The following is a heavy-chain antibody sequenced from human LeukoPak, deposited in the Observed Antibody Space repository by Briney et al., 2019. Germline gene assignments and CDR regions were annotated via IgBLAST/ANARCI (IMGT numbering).Heavy chain of an antibody. Sequence: QPGRSLRLSCAASGFTFSNYAIHWVRQAPGKGLEWVAVISYDGSNKYYADSVKGRFTISRDNSKNTLYLQMNSLRAEDTAVYYCAKAGMATYFEREDYWGQGTLVTVSS. CDR3: AKAGMATYFEREDY. D-gene: IGHD5-24*01. V-gene: IGHV3-30*04. J-gene: IGHJ4*02. CDR1: GFTFSNYA. CDR2: ISYDGSNK.